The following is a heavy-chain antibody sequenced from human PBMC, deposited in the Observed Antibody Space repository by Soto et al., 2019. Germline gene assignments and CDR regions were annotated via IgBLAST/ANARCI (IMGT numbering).Heavy chain of an antibody. CDR2: IDPSDSYT. D-gene: IGHD3-3*01. Sequence: SLKICCTCSGYSFTSYWISWLRQMPGKGLEWMGRIDPSDSYTNYSPSFQGHVTISADKSISTAYLQWSSLKASDTAMYYWARDHYDFWSGFRGMDVWGQGATVTV. CDR3: ARDHYDFWSGFRGMDV. V-gene: IGHV5-10-1*01. CDR1: GYSFTSYW. J-gene: IGHJ6*02.